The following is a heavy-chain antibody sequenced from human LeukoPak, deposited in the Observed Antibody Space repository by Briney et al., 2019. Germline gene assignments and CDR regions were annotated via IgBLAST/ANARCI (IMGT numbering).Heavy chain of an antibody. D-gene: IGHD6-19*01. CDR2: IIPILGIA. J-gene: IGHJ4*02. V-gene: IGHV1-69*04. CDR1: GGTFSSYA. Sequence: GASVKVSCKASGGTFSSYAISWVRQAPGQGLGWMGRIIPILGIANYAQKFQGRVTITADKSTSTAYMELSSLRSEDTAVYYCAREAGTFHFDYWGQGTLVTVSS. CDR3: AREAGTFHFDY.